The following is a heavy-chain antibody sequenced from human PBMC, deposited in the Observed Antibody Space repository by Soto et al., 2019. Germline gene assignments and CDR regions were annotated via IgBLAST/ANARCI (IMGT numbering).Heavy chain of an antibody. J-gene: IGHJ6*02. CDR3: ARGIEGWYQGRYYYGMDV. CDR2: IYYSGST. CDR1: GGSVSSGSYY. Sequence: QVQLQESGPGLVKPSETLSLTCTVSGGSVSSGSYYWSWIRQPPGKGLEWIGDIYYSGSTNYNPSLKSRVTISVDTSKNLFSLKLSSVTAADTAVYYCARGIEGWYQGRYYYGMDVWGQGTTVTVSS. D-gene: IGHD6-19*01. V-gene: IGHV4-61*01.